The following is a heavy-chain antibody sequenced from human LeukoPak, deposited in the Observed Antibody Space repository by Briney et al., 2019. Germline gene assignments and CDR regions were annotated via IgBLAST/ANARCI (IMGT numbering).Heavy chain of an antibody. Sequence: ASVKVSCKASGYTFTGYYMHWVRQAPGQGLEWMGIINPSGGSTSYAQKFQGRVTMTRDTSTSTVYMELSSLRSEDTAVYYCARDKGITIFGVAKYYFDYWGQGTLVTVSS. CDR3: ARDKGITIFGVAKYYFDY. D-gene: IGHD3-3*01. CDR1: GYTFTGYY. V-gene: IGHV1-46*01. CDR2: INPSGGST. J-gene: IGHJ4*02.